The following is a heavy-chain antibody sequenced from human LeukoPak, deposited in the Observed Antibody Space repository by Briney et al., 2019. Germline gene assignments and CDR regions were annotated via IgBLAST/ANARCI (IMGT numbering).Heavy chain of an antibody. J-gene: IGHJ4*02. CDR1: GGSISSGGYS. V-gene: IGHV4-30-2*01. D-gene: IGHD3-10*01. Sequence: SETLSLTCAVSGGSISSGGYSWSWIRRPPGKGLEWIGYIYHSGSTYYNPSLKSRVTISVDRSKNQFSLKLSSVTAADTAVYYCARVLSQGSSGSYYYFDYWGQGTLVTVSS. CDR2: IYHSGST. CDR3: ARVLSQGSSGSYYYFDY.